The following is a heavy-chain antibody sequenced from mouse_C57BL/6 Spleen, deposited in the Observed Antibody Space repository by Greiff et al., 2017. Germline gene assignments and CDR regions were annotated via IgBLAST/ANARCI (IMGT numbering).Heavy chain of an antibody. Sequence: VQLQQPGAELVRPGSSVKLSCKASGYTFTSYWMDWVKQRPGQGLEWIGNIYPSDSETHYNQKFKDKATLTVDKSSSTAYMQLSSLTSEDSAVYYCARDGYGRVGYWDQGTTLTVSS. D-gene: IGHD2-2*01. V-gene: IGHV1-61*01. J-gene: IGHJ2*01. CDR1: GYTFTSYW. CDR3: ARDGYGRVGY. CDR2: IYPSDSET.